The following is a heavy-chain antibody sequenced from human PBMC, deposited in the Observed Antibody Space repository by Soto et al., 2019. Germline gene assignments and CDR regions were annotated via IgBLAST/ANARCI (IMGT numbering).Heavy chain of an antibody. V-gene: IGHV4-31*03. D-gene: IGHD2-15*01. CDR1: GGSISSGGYY. Sequence: SETLSLTCTVSGGSISSGGYYWSWIRQHPGKGLEWIGYIYYSGSTYYNPSLKSRVTISVDTSKNQFSLKLSSVTAADTAVYYYAGYCSGASCYHGGYCMDDWRKGTTVTV. CDR2: IYYSGST. CDR3: AGYCSGASCYHGGYCMDD. J-gene: IGHJ6*03.